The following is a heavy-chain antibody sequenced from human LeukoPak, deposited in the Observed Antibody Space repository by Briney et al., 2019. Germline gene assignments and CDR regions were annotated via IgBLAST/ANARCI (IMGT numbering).Heavy chain of an antibody. CDR3: ARRPRARIGYCSSTSCKGNYYYMDV. V-gene: IGHV4-4*02. CDR2: IYHSGST. CDR1: GGSISSSNW. D-gene: IGHD2-2*03. Sequence: SETLSLTCAVSGGSISSSNWWSWVRQPPGKGLEWIGEIYHSGSTNYNPSLKSRVTISVDKSKNQFSLKLSSVTAADTAVYYCARRPRARIGYCSSTSCKGNYYYMDVWGKGTTVTVSS. J-gene: IGHJ6*03.